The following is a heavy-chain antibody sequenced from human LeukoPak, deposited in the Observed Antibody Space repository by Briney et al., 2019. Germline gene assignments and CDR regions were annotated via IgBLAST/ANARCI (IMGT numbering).Heavy chain of an antibody. Sequence: GASVKVSCKVSGYTLAELSMHWVRQAPGKGLEWMGGFHPEDGETIYAQKFQGRVSMTEDTSTGTAYMELSSLRSEDTAVYYCATVYGDYVVFHYWGQGTLVTVSS. J-gene: IGHJ4*02. CDR1: GYTLAELS. V-gene: IGHV1-24*01. D-gene: IGHD4-17*01. CDR2: FHPEDGET. CDR3: ATVYGDYVVFHY.